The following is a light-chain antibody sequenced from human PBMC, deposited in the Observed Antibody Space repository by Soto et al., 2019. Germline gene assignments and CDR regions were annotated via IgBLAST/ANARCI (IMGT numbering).Light chain of an antibody. CDR2: DAS. V-gene: IGKV1-33*01. CDR3: QQYDNFPIT. Sequence: DIHVTHSPSSLSASVVDRVTITCQASQDISNLLNWYQQKPGKAPKLLIYDASILETGVPSRFSGSGSGTDFTFTISSLQPEDIATYHCQQYDNFPITFGQGTRLEIK. J-gene: IGKJ5*01. CDR1: QDISNL.